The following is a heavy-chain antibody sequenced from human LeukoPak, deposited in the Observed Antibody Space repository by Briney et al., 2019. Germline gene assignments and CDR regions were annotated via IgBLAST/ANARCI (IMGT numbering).Heavy chain of an antibody. CDR1: GFTFSSYS. CDR2: ISSSSSYI. Sequence: SGGSLRLSCAASGFTFSSYSMNWVRQAPGKGLEWVSSISSSSSYIYYADSVKGRFTISRDNAKNSLYLQMNSLRAEDTTVYYCAREVFAAAAGRDYMDVWGKGTTVTVSS. J-gene: IGHJ6*03. D-gene: IGHD6-13*01. V-gene: IGHV3-21*01. CDR3: AREVFAAAAGRDYMDV.